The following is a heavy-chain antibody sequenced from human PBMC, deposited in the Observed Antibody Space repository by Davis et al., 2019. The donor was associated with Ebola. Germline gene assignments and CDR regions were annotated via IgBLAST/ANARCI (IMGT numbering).Heavy chain of an antibody. Sequence: MPSETLSLTCTVSGGSISSSSYYWSWIRQPPGKGLEWIGEINHSGSTNYNPSLKSRVTISVDTSKNQFSLKLSSVTAADTAVYYCAREDIRRYYYDTISGGMDVWGQGTTVTVSS. CDR2: INHSGST. V-gene: IGHV4-39*07. J-gene: IGHJ6*02. D-gene: IGHD3-22*01. CDR1: GGSISSSSYY. CDR3: AREDIRRYYYDTISGGMDV.